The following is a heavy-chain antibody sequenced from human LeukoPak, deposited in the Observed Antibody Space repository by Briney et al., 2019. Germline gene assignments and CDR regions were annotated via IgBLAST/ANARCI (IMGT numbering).Heavy chain of an antibody. J-gene: IGHJ3*02. CDR3: ASNVTTTPITTGGAFNI. CDR1: GFTFSSYS. CDR2: LSSNSTYI. Sequence: GGSLRLSCAASGFTFSSYSMNWVRQAPGKGLEWVSYLSSNSTYIYYAVSVKGRFTVSRDNAQNSLHLQMNSLRAEDTAVYYCASNVTTTPITTGGAFNIWGQGTMVTVSS. V-gene: IGHV3-21*01. D-gene: IGHD4-17*01.